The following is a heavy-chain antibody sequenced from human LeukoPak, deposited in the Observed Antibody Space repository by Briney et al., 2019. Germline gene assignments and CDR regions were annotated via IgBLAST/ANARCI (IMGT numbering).Heavy chain of an antibody. J-gene: IGHJ6*03. V-gene: IGHV4-39*01. CDR3: ARFGSGYYYYYYMDV. CDR2: IYYSGST. D-gene: IGHD3-3*01. CDR1: GGSISSSSYY. Sequence: SETLSLTCTVSGGSISSSSYYWGWIRQPPGKGLEWIGSIYYSGSTYYNPSLKSRVTISVDTSKNQFSLRLSSVTAADTAVYYCARFGSGYYYYYYMDVWGKGTTVTVSS.